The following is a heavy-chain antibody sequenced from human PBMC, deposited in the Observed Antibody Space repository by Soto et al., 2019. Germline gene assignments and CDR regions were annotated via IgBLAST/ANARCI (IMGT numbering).Heavy chain of an antibody. CDR1: GFTFSSYA. Sequence: PVGSLRLSCAASGFTFSSYAMSWVRQAPGKGLEWVSAISGSGGSTYCADSVKGRFTISRDNSKNTLYLQMNSLRAEDTAVYYCAKEDCSGGSCYSRSYYYDSSGYPPGAFDIWGQGTMVTVSS. CDR2: ISGSGGST. D-gene: IGHD2-15*01. J-gene: IGHJ3*02. V-gene: IGHV3-23*01. CDR3: AKEDCSGGSCYSRSYYYDSSGYPPGAFDI.